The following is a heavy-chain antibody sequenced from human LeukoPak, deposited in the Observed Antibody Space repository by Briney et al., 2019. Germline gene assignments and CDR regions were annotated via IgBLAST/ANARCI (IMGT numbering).Heavy chain of an antibody. CDR2: IYYSGST. J-gene: IGHJ4*02. CDR3: ARVNGGSYGIDY. V-gene: IGHV4-59*01. D-gene: IGHD1-26*01. Sequence: SETLSLTCTVSGGSISSYYWSWIRQPPGKGLEWIGYIYYSGSTNYNPSLKSRVTISVDTSRNQFSLKLSSVTAADTAVYYCARVNGGSYGIDYWGQGTLVTVSS. CDR1: GGSISSYY.